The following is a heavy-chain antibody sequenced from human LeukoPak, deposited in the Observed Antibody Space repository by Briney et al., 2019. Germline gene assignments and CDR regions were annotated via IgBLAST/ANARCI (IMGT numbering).Heavy chain of an antibody. D-gene: IGHD6-6*01. V-gene: IGHV1-8*03. CDR1: GYTFTSYD. CDR3: ARGGIIYSSSSVSFDY. Sequence: GASVKVSCKASGYTFTSYDINWVRQATGQGLEWMGWMNPNSGNTGYAQKFQGRVTITRNTSISTAYMELSSLRSEDTAVYYCARGGIIYSSSSVSFDYWGQGTLVTVSS. J-gene: IGHJ4*02. CDR2: MNPNSGNT.